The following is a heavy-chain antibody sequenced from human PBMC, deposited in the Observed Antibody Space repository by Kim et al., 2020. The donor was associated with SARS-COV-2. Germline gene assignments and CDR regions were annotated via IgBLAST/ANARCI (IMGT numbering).Heavy chain of an antibody. J-gene: IGHJ4*02. D-gene: IGHD3-10*01. Sequence: NYAQKFQGRVTMTRDTSISTAYMGLSRLRSDDTAVDYCARPLLGSGGYDYWGQGTLVTVSS. CDR3: ARPLLGSGGYDY. V-gene: IGHV1-2*02.